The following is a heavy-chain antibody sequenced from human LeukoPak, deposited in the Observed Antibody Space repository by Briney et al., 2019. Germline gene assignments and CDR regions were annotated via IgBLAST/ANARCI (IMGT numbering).Heavy chain of an antibody. V-gene: IGHV3-30*18. Sequence: GGSLRLSCAASGFTFSSYGMHWVRQAPGKGLEWVAVISYDGSNKYYADSVKGRFTISRDNSKNTLYLQMNSLRAEDTAVYHCAKDLRWGYYFDYWGQGTLVTVSS. CDR2: ISYDGSNK. J-gene: IGHJ4*02. CDR1: GFTFSSYG. CDR3: AKDLRWGYYFDY. D-gene: IGHD3-16*01.